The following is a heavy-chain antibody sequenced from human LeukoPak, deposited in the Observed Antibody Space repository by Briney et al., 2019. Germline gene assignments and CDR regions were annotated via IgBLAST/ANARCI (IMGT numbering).Heavy chain of an antibody. D-gene: IGHD3-10*01. CDR3: AKVMTRTMVRGAPPPDY. Sequence: GGSLRLSCAASGFTFSSYAMTWVRQAPGKGLEWVSTISGSGGSTYYADSVKGRFTISRDNSKNTLYLQMSSLRAEDTAVYYCAKVMTRTMVRGAPPPDYWGQGTLVTVSS. CDR1: GFTFSSYA. CDR2: ISGSGGST. V-gene: IGHV3-23*01. J-gene: IGHJ4*02.